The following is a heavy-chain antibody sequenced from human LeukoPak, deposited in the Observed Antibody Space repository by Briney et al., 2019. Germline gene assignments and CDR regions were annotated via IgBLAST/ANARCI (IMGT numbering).Heavy chain of an antibody. V-gene: IGHV1-2*04. Sequence: ASVKVSCKASGYTFTGYYMHWVRQARGQGLEWMGWINPNSGGTNYAQKFQGWVTMTRDTSISTAYMELSRLRSDDTAVYYCARVGSGSYWDYFDYWGQGTLVTVSS. J-gene: IGHJ4*02. CDR2: INPNSGGT. CDR3: ARVGSGSYWDYFDY. CDR1: GYTFTGYY. D-gene: IGHD3-10*01.